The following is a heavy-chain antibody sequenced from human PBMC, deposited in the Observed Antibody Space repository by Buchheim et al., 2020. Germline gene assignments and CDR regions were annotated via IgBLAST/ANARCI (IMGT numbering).Heavy chain of an antibody. CDR3: ARVRPAGDLGLFDS. V-gene: IGHV4-4*02. CDR1: GGSISTNNW. Sequence: QLQLWESGPGLVKPSGTLSLTCVVSGGSISTNNWWSWVRQPPEKGLEWIWDTHHDGTTHYNPSIQSRVTISVGTSKIRFSLRLTSMTAAAAALYYCARVRPAGDLGLFDSWGQG. D-gene: IGHD2-2*01. CDR2: THHDGTT. J-gene: IGHJ5*01.